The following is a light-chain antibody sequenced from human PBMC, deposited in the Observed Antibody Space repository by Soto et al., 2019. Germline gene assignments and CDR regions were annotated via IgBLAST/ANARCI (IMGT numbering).Light chain of an antibody. J-gene: IGLJ1*01. CDR3: CAYAATYTYV. CDR2: KVN. V-gene: IGLV2-14*01. CDR1: SSDVGHPYNY. Sequence: QSALTQPASVSGSPGQSTTISCTGTSSDVGHPYNYVSWYQQYPGKAPKLLIFKVNNRPSGISGRFSGSKSGNTASLTISGLQAEDEGDYYCCAYAATYTYVFGTGTKVTVL.